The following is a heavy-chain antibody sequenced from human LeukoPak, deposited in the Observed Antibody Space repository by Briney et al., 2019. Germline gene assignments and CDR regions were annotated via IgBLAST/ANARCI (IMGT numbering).Heavy chain of an antibody. CDR3: ARVISHNYYYYYGMDV. CDR1: GGSISSGDYY. V-gene: IGHV4-30-4*01. CDR2: IYYSGST. J-gene: IGHJ6*02. Sequence: PSETLSLTCTVSGGSISSGDYYWSWIRQPPGKGLEWIGYIYYSGSTYYNPSLKSRVTMSVDTSKNQLSLKLSSVTAADTAVYYCARVISHNYYYYYGMDVWGQGTTVTVSS.